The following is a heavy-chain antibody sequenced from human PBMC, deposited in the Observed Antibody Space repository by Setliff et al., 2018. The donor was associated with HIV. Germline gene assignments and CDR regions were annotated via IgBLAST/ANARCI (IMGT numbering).Heavy chain of an antibody. Sequence: SETLSLTCTVSGGSISSSSYYWIWVRQPPGEGLEWIGNIYYSGSTYYNPSLKSRTTISVDTSQNQFSLKLTSVTAADTAVYYCARTLRAAAMGYFDYWGQGTLVTVSS. CDR2: IYYSGST. CDR1: GGSISSSSYY. D-gene: IGHD5-18*01. CDR3: ARTLRAAAMGYFDY. V-gene: IGHV4-39*01. J-gene: IGHJ4*02.